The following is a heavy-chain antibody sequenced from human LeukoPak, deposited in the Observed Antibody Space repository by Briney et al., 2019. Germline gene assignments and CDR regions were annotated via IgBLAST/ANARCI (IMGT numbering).Heavy chain of an antibody. CDR3: ARVRYCSGGSCPDAFDI. D-gene: IGHD2-15*01. Sequence: QSGGSLRLSCAASGFTFSSYAMSWVRQAPGKGLEWVSAISGSGGSTYYADSVKGRFTISRDNAKNSLYLQMNSLRAEDTAVYYCARVRYCSGGSCPDAFDIWGQGTMVTVSS. V-gene: IGHV3-23*01. CDR2: ISGSGGST. J-gene: IGHJ3*02. CDR1: GFTFSSYA.